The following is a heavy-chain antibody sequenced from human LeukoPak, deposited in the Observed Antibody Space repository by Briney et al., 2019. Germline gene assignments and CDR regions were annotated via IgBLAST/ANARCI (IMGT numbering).Heavy chain of an antibody. D-gene: IGHD6-6*01. CDR1: GYTFISYY. CDR3: ARDMEYSSSSDAIFDY. V-gene: IGHV1-46*01. J-gene: IGHJ4*02. Sequence: GASVKVSCKASGYTFISYYMHWVRQAPGQGLEWMGIINPSGGSTSYAQKFQGRVTMTRDMSTSTVYMELSSLRSEDTAVYYCARDMEYSSSSDAIFDYWGQGTLVTVSS. CDR2: INPSGGST.